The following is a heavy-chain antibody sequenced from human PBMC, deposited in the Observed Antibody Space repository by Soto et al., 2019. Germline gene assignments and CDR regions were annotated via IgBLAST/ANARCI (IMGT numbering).Heavy chain of an antibody. CDR1: GYSFTSYW. Sequence: LGESLKIPCKGSGYSFTSYWISWVRQMPGKGLEWMGRIDPSDSYTNYSPSFQGHVTISADKSISTAYLQWSSLKASDTAMYYCARHALPGGIAVAYGMDVWGQGTTVTVSS. CDR2: IDPSDSYT. CDR3: ARHALPGGIAVAYGMDV. J-gene: IGHJ6*02. D-gene: IGHD6-19*01. V-gene: IGHV5-10-1*01.